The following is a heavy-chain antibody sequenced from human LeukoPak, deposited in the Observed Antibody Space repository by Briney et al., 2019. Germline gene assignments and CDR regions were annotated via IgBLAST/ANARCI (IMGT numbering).Heavy chain of an antibody. CDR1: GGSISSYY. CDR2: IYYSGST. J-gene: IGHJ3*02. D-gene: IGHD1-26*01. Sequence: SETLSLTCTVSGGSISSYYWSWIRQPPGKGLEWIGYIYYSGSTNYNPSLKSRVTISVDTSKNPFSLKLSSVTAADRAVYYCASGTKEWELVDAFDIWGQGTMVTVSP. V-gene: IGHV4-59*01. CDR3: ASGTKEWELVDAFDI.